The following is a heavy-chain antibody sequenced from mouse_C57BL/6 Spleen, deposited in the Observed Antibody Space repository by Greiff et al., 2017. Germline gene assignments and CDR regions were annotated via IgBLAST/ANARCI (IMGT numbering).Heavy chain of an antibody. D-gene: IGHD2-13*01. CDR1: GFTFSDYG. CDR2: ISSGSSTI. CDR3: AREAGDEYYFDV. Sequence: DVMLVESGGGLVKPGGSLKLSCAASGFTFSDYGMHWVRQAPEKGLEWVAYISSGSSTIYYADTVKGRFTISRDNAKNTLFLQMTSLRSEDTAMYYCAREAGDEYYFDVWGTGTTVTVSS. J-gene: IGHJ1*03. V-gene: IGHV5-17*01.